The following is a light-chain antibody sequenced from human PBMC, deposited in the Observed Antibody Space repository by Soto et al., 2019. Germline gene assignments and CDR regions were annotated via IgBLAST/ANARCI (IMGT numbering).Light chain of an antibody. CDR2: GNS. J-gene: IGLJ1*01. CDR3: QSYDSSLSGWV. V-gene: IGLV1-40*01. Sequence: QSVPTQPPSVSGAPGQRVTISCTGSSSNIGAGYDVHWYQQLPGTAPKLLIYGNSNRPSGVPDRFSGSKSGTSASLAITGLQAEDEADYYCQSYDSSLSGWVFGTGTKVTVL. CDR1: SSNIGAGYD.